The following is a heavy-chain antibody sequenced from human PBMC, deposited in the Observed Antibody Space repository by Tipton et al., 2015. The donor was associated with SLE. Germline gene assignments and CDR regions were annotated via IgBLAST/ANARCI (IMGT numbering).Heavy chain of an antibody. Sequence: SLRLSCAASGLTFSNAWMNWVRQAPGKGLEWVGRIKSKTDGGTTDYAAPVKGGFTISRDDSKNTLYLQMNSLKTEDTAVYYCTYTGNLYYYGMDVWGQGTTVTVSS. CDR3: TYTGNLYYYGMDV. CDR1: GLTFSNAW. D-gene: IGHD4-23*01. J-gene: IGHJ6*01. CDR2: IKSKTDGGTT. V-gene: IGHV3-15*01.